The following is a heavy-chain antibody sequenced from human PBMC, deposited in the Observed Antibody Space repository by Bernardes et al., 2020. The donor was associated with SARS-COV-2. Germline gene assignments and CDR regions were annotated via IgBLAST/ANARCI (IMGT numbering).Heavy chain of an antibody. J-gene: IGHJ4*02. Sequence: SETLSLTCAVYGGSFSNYYWSWIRQPPGKGLEWIGEINHSGSTNYNPSLKSRVTISVDTSKNQFSLKLSSVTAADTAVYYCARGFYKGHFEYWGQGTLVTVSS. V-gene: IGHV4-34*01. CDR3: ARGFYKGHFEY. CDR1: GGSFSNYY. CDR2: INHSGST. D-gene: IGHD1-1*01.